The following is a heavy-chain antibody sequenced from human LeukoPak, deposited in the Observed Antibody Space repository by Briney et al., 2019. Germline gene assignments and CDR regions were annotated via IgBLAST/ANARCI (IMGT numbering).Heavy chain of an antibody. D-gene: IGHD4-17*01. CDR2: IYSGGST. CDR3: ARASYGDYARFDY. CDR1: GFTVSSNY. V-gene: IGHV3-53*01. J-gene: IGHJ4*02. Sequence: GGSLRLSCAASGFTVSSNYMSWVRQAPGKGLEWVSVIYSGGSTYYADSVKGRFTISRDNSKDTLYLQMNSLRAEDTAVYYCARASYGDYARFDYWGQGTLVTVSS.